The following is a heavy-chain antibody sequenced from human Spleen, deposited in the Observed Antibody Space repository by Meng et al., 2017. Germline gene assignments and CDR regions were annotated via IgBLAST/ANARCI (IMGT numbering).Heavy chain of an antibody. CDR1: GWSFSGFY. CDR2: INHSGST. Sequence: QAQLQQGGAGLLEPSETLSLTCTVYGWSFSGFYWTWIRQPPGKGLEWIGEINHSGSTNYNPSLKSRVTMSIDTSKNQISLKLSSVTAADTAVYYCARGVVGDYWYFDLWGRGTLVTVSS. D-gene: IGHD3-10*01. V-gene: IGHV4-34*01. CDR3: ARGVVGDYWYFDL. J-gene: IGHJ2*01.